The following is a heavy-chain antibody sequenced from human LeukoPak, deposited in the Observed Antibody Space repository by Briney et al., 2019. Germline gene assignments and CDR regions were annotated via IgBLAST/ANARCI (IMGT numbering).Heavy chain of an antibody. J-gene: IGHJ4*02. CDR3: ARSPRGTVTTLFEY. CDR2: IYHSGST. V-gene: IGHV4-4*02. CDR1: GGSISSSNW. Sequence: SGTLSLTCAVSGGSISSSNWWSWVRQPPGKGLEWIGEIYHSGSTNYNPSPKSRVTISVDKSKNQFSLKLSSVTTADTAVYYCARSPRGTVTTLFEYWGQGTLVTVSS. D-gene: IGHD4-11*01.